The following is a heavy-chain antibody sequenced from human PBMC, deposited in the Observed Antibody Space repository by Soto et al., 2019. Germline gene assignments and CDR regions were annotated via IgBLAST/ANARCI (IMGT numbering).Heavy chain of an antibody. CDR2: IYYSGST. CDR3: AREIVGATGWFAP. D-gene: IGHD1-26*01. Sequence: QVQLQESGPGLVKPSETLSLTCTVSGGSISSYYWSWIRQPPGKGLEWIGYIYYSGSTNYNPSLKSRVTISVATSKNQFSLKLSSVTAADMAVYYFAREIVGATGWFAPWGQGTLVTVSS. CDR1: GGSISSYY. J-gene: IGHJ5*02. V-gene: IGHV4-59*01.